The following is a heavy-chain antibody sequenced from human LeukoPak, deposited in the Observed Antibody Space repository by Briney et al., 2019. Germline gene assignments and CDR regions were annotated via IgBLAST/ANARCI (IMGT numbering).Heavy chain of an antibody. CDR1: GFIFSAYA. CDR3: ARETGLGADY. D-gene: IGHD1-26*01. Sequence: GGSLRLSCAASGFIFSAYAMSWVRQAPGQGLEWVSVIGTGGETHYADSVKGRFTISRDNAKNSLYLQMNSLRAEDTAVYYCARETGLGADYWGQGTLVTVSS. J-gene: IGHJ4*02. V-gene: IGHV3-69-1*01. CDR2: IGTGGET.